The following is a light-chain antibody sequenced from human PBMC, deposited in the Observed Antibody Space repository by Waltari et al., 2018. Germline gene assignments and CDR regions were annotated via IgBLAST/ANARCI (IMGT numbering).Light chain of an antibody. CDR1: SGHINNV. J-gene: IGLJ3*02. CDR3: QTGGHGTWV. V-gene: IGLV4-69*01. CDR2: VNSDGSH. Sequence: QLVLTQSPSASASLGASVKLTCTLSSGHINNVIAWLQQRPDKGPRYLMKVNSDGSHNKGDEIPDRFSGSSSGAERYLTISSLQSEDEADYFCQTGGHGTWVFGGGTKLTVL.